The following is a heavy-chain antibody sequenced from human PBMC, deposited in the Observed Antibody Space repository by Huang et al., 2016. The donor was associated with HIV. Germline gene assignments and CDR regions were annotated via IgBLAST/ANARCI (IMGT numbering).Heavy chain of an antibody. CDR1: RYNFAGYW. CDR2: IYFEDSDA. D-gene: IGHD2-15*01. J-gene: IGHJ3*02. Sequence: EVQLVQSGAEVKRPGESLKISCKGSRYNFAGYWIGWVRQMPGKGLEWMDSIYFEDSDARYSPSLQGQVTISADTSLYSSYLQWTSLRASDTAIFYCARRRRGGFDIWGQGTLVTVSS. CDR3: ARRRRGGFDI. V-gene: IGHV5-51*03.